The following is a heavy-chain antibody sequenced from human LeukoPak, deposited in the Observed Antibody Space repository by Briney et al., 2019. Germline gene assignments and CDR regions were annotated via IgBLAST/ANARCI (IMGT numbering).Heavy chain of an antibody. CDR3: ARDDLWSYRYTDPINYGMDV. V-gene: IGHV1-3*04. Sequence: GASVKVSCKASGYTFTIYAMHWVRQAPGQRLECMGWLNTGNGNTKYSQKLQGRVTMTTDTSTSTAYMELRSLRSDDTAVYYCARDDLWSYRYTDPINYGMDVWGQGTTVTVSS. J-gene: IGHJ6*02. D-gene: IGHD3-16*02. CDR1: GYTFTIYA. CDR2: LNTGNGNT.